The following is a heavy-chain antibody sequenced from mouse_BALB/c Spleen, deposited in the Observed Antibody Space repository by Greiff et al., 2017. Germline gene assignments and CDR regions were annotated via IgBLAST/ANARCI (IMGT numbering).Heavy chain of an antibody. D-gene: IGHD1-2*01. CDR1: GYTFTSYW. Sequence: QVQLQQPGAELVRPGASVKLSCKASGYTFTSYWINWVKQRPGQGLEWIGNIYPSDSYTNYNQKFKDKATLTVDKSSSTAYMQLSSPTSEDSAVYYCTRSTLLRGAMDYWGQGTSVTVSS. V-gene: IGHV1-69*02. J-gene: IGHJ4*01. CDR2: IYPSDSYT. CDR3: TRSTLLRGAMDY.